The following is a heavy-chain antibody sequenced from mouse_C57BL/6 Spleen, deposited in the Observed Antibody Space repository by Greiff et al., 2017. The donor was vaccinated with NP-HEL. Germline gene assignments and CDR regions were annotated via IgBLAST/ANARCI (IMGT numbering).Heavy chain of an antibody. D-gene: IGHD2-3*01. V-gene: IGHV5-17*01. Sequence: EVKLMESGGGLVKPGGSLKLSCAASGFTFSDYGMHWVRQAPEKGLEWVAYISSGSSTIYYADTVKGRFTISRDNAKNTLFLQMTSLRSEDTAMYYCARGSPYDGYHYYAMDYWGQGTSVTVSS. CDR1: GFTFSDYG. J-gene: IGHJ4*01. CDR2: ISSGSSTI. CDR3: ARGSPYDGYHYYAMDY.